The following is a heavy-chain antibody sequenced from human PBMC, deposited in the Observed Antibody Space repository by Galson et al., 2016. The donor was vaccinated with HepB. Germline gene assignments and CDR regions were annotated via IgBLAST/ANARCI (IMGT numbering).Heavy chain of an antibody. D-gene: IGHD3-22*01. J-gene: IGHJ4*02. Sequence: SVKVSCKASGYTCFSSGMSWVRQAPGQGLEWMGWISAYNGNTDYAQKFQGRVTMTTDTSTSTAYMELRSLRADDTAGYYCVRGDYYGSSGYYDYWGQGTLVTVSS. CDR1: GYTCFSSG. CDR2: ISAYNGNT. CDR3: VRGDYYGSSGYYDY. V-gene: IGHV1-18*01.